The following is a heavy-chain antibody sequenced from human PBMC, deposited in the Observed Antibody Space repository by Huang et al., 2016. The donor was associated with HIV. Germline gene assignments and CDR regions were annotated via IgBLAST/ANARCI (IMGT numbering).Heavy chain of an antibody. CDR1: GASFTDHN. J-gene: IGHJ3*01. Sequence: QVQLQQWGAGLLKPSETLSLTCAVYGASFTDHNWGWIRQPPGKGLEWLGEINHRGTGNHNPSLNRRVTISRDTSKSQCSLKLTSVTAADTAVYYCARGMRLLRFGEVYDAFDVWGRGTMVTVSS. CDR3: ARGMRLLRFGEVYDAFDV. V-gene: IGHV4-34*01. CDR2: INHRGTG. D-gene: IGHD6-25*01.